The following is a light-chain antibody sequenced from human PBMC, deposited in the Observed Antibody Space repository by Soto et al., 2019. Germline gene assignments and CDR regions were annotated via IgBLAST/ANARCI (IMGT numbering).Light chain of an antibody. V-gene: IGLV2-14*01. CDR2: EVR. CDR3: SSYTSSVAHV. CDR1: SSDIGGYNS. J-gene: IGLJ1*01. Sequence: QSVLTQPASVSGSPGQSITISCTGTSSDIGGYNSVSWYQQHPGKAPKLMIYEVRNRPSGISNRFSGSKSGNTASLTISGLQAEDEADYYCSSYTSSVAHVFXTGTKVTVL.